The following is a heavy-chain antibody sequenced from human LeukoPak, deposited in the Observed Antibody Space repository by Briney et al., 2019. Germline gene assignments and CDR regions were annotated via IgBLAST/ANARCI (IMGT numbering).Heavy chain of an antibody. D-gene: IGHD5-24*01. CDR2: IYYSGST. Sequence: SETLSLTRTVSGGSISSYYWSWIRQPPGKGLEWIGYIYYSGSTNYNPSLKSRVTISVDTSKNQFSLKLSSVTAADTAVYYCARVTEGDGIFDYWGQGTLVTVSS. CDR3: ARVTEGDGIFDY. J-gene: IGHJ4*02. CDR1: GGSISSYY. V-gene: IGHV4-59*01.